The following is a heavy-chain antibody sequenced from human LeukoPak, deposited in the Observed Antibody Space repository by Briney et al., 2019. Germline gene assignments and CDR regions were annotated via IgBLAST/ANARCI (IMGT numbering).Heavy chain of an antibody. V-gene: IGHV1-46*01. CDR3: VRDGEGVGISVNYWFDP. J-gene: IGHJ5*02. CDR2: INPTGGST. Sequence: ASVKVSCKASGYTFPSYFMHWVRQAPGQGLEWMGIINPTGGSTTYAQKFQGRVTMTRETSTSTAYMELRDLRSEDTAVYYCVRDGEGVGISVNYWFDPWGQGTLVTVSS. CDR1: GYTFPSYF. D-gene: IGHD3-10*01.